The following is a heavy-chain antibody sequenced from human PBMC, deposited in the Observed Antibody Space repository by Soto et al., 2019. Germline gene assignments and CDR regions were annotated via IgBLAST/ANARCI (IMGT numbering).Heavy chain of an antibody. CDR1: GYTFTSYG. V-gene: IGHV1-18*04. Sequence: QVQLVQSGAEVKKPGASVKVSCKASGYTFTSYGISWVRQTPGQRLEWMGWTSAYNGNTNYAQQLQGRVTMDTYTATSEAYMELRSLRSDDTAVYYCARDLSRYCSGGSCYQIVWFAPWGQGTLVTVSS. D-gene: IGHD2-15*01. J-gene: IGHJ5*02. CDR3: ARDLSRYCSGGSCYQIVWFAP. CDR2: TSAYNGNT.